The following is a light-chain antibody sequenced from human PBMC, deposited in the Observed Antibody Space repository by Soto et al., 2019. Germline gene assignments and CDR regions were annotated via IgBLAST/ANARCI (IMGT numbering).Light chain of an antibody. CDR1: QGVGTF. J-gene: IGKJ5*01. V-gene: IGKV1D-16*01. Sequence: DIRLTQSPSSLSASVGDRVTITCRASQGVGTFLAWYQHKPGKAPKSLIKTASTLQSGVPSRFSGSGSGTDFTLTVSSLQPEDFATYDCQQYSTYHRPFGQGTRVDLK. CDR3: QQYSTYHRP. CDR2: TAS.